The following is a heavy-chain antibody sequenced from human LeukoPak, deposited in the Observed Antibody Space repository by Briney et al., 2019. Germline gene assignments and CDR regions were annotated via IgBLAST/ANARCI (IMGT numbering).Heavy chain of an antibody. CDR1: GFTFSSYW. CDR3: ARVDSNRDYYYYYYMDV. D-gene: IGHD4-11*01. CDR2: IKQDGSEK. J-gene: IGHJ6*03. Sequence: GGSLRLSCAASGFTFSSYWMRWVRQAPGKGLEWVANIKQDGSEKYYVDSVKGRFTISRDNAKNSLYLQMNSLRVEDTAVYYCARVDSNRDYYYYYYMDVWGKGTAVTVSS. V-gene: IGHV3-7*01.